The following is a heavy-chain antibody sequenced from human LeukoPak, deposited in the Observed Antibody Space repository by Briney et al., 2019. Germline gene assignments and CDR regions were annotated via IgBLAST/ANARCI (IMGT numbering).Heavy chain of an antibody. CDR3: ARATRYFDWLLY. Sequence: ASVKVSCKASGYTFTGYYMHWVRQAPGQGREWMGRINPNSGGTNYAQKFQGRVTMTRDTSISTAYMELSRLRSDDTAVYYCARATRYFDWLLYWGQGTLVTVSS. J-gene: IGHJ4*02. CDR2: INPNSGGT. V-gene: IGHV1-2*06. CDR1: GYTFTGYY. D-gene: IGHD3-9*01.